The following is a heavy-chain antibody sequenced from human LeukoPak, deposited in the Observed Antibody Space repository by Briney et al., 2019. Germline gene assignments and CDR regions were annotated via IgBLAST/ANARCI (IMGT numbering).Heavy chain of an antibody. CDR1: RFTFSDSG. V-gene: IGHV3-33*01. CDR2: IWDDGSNK. Sequence: HPGGSLRLSCAASRFTFSDSGMPWVRQAPGKGLEWVAFIWDDGSNKYYADSVKGRFTISRDNSMNTLYMQMNSLRAEDTAVYYCARGRGNHPYFDFWGQGTLVTVSS. CDR3: ARGRGNHPYFDF. J-gene: IGHJ4*02. D-gene: IGHD1-14*01.